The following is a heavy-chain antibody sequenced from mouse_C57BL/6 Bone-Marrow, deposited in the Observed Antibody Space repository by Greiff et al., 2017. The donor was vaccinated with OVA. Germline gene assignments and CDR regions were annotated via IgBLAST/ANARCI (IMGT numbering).Heavy chain of an antibody. V-gene: IGHV5-9-1*02. CDR1: GFTFSSYA. Sequence: EVKLMESGAGLVKPGGSLKLSCAASGFTFSSYAMSWVRQTPEKRLEWVAYISRGGDYIYYADTVKGRFTISRDNARNTLYLQMSSLKSEDTAMYYCTREYYYGTLDYWGQGTTLTVSS. CDR3: TREYYYGTLDY. CDR2: ISRGGDYI. D-gene: IGHD1-1*01. J-gene: IGHJ2*01.